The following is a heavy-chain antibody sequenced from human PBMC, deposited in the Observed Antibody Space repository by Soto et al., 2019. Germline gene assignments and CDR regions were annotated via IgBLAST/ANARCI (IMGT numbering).Heavy chain of an antibody. Sequence: GGSLRLSCVASGFTFTRYYMTWVRQAPGKGLEWVASINHDGSEQFYVDSVKGRFIISRDNARSSLYLQMNSLRAEDTALYFCSRENWFQDYWGPGTLVTVSS. CDR3: SRENWFQDY. D-gene: IGHD3-9*01. CDR1: GFTFTRYY. CDR2: INHDGSEQ. V-gene: IGHV3-7*03. J-gene: IGHJ4*02.